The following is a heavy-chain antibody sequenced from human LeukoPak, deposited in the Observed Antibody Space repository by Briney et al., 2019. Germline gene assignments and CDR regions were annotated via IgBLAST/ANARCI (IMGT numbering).Heavy chain of an antibody. CDR3: ARHMELTYYNWFDP. CDR1: GGSLSSSSTSY. Sequence: SETLSLTCTVSGGSLSSSSTSYWGWIRQPPGKGLEWSGSMNYGGTSHYNPSLKSRVTISVDTSKNQFSLKLSSVTAADTAVYYCARHMELTYYNWFDPWGQGTLVTVSS. D-gene: IGHD3-9*01. CDR2: MNYGGTS. J-gene: IGHJ5*02. V-gene: IGHV4-39*01.